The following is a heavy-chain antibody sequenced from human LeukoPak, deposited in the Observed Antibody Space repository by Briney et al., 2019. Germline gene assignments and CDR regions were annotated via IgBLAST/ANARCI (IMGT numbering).Heavy chain of an antibody. D-gene: IGHD5-24*01. CDR2: IKQDGSEK. V-gene: IGHV3-7*01. CDR1: GFTFSSYW. J-gene: IGHJ4*02. Sequence: GGSLRLSCAASGFTFSSYWMSWVRQAPGKGLEWVANIKQDGSEKYYVDSVKGRFTISRDNAKNSLYLQMNSLRAEDTAVYYCASGMATGEFDYWGQGTLVTVSS. CDR3: ASGMATGEFDY.